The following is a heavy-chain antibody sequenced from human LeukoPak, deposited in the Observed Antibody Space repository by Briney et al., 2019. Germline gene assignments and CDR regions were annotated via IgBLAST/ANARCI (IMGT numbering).Heavy chain of an antibody. CDR2: ISGSGGST. CDR1: GFTFSSYA. CDR3: AKGQYYYDSSGYCDY. J-gene: IGHJ4*02. D-gene: IGHD3-22*01. Sequence: GVSLRLSCAASGFTFSSYAMSWVRQAPGKGLEWVSAISGSGGSTYYADSVKGRFTISRDNSKNTLYLQMNSLRAEDRAVYSCAKGQYYYDSSGYCDYWGQGTLVTVSS. V-gene: IGHV3-23*01.